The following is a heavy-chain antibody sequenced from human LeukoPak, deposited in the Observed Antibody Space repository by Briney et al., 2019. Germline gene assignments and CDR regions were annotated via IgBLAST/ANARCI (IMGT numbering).Heavy chain of an antibody. CDR1: GGSFSGYY. CDR2: INHNGST. V-gene: IGHV4-34*01. J-gene: IGHJ6*03. CDR3: ARYRTYYYYYMDV. Sequence: SETLSLTCAVYGGSFSGYYWSWIRKPPGKGLEWIGEINHNGSTNYNPSLKSRVTISVDTSKNQFSLKLSSVTAADTAVYYCARYRTYYYYYMDVWGKGTTVTVSS. D-gene: IGHD1-7*01.